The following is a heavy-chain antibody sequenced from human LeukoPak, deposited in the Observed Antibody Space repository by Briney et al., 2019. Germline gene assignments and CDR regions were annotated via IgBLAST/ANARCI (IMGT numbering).Heavy chain of an antibody. CDR1: GFTFSSYG. Sequence: GGSLRLSCAASGFTFSSYGMHWVRQAPGKGLEWVAVISYDGSNKYYADSVKGRFTISRDNSQNTLYLQMNSPKDEDTAVYYCAKGGGGGAALPLNYFDYWGQGNLVTVSS. J-gene: IGHJ4*02. V-gene: IGHV3-30*18. D-gene: IGHD6-6*01. CDR2: ISYDGSNK. CDR3: AKGGGGGAALPLNYFDY.